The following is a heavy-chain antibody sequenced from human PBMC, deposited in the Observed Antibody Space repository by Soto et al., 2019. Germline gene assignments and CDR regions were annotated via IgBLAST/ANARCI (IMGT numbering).Heavy chain of an antibody. CDR3: AKRLWAVGGPFHY. CDR2: INPFGDST. V-gene: IGHV3-23*01. J-gene: IGHJ4*02. D-gene: IGHD3-16*01. Sequence: GALEIFRSPFWFYFRGVSLGWGRPAPGKGLEWVSEINPFGDSTNYANSVKGRFTVSRDNFKNTLYLQMDSLRVDDTAVYYCAKRLWAVGGPFHYWGQGTLVTVSS. CDR1: WFYFRGVS.